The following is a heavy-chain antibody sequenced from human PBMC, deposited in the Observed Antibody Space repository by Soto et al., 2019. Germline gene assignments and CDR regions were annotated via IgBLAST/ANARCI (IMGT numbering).Heavy chain of an antibody. J-gene: IGHJ6*02. Sequence: DVQVLESGGDLVQPGGSLRLSCAASGFTFSSYAMSWVRQAPGKGLGWVSSVSAGGDMTYYSDSVKGRFTISRDNSNNALFLQMNSLRIEDTALYYCARGDRGGSGSPASYYYSGLDVWGQGTTVTVS. CDR1: GFTFSSYA. D-gene: IGHD3-10*01. CDR3: ARGDRGGSGSPASYYYSGLDV. V-gene: IGHV3-23*01. CDR2: VSAGGDMT.